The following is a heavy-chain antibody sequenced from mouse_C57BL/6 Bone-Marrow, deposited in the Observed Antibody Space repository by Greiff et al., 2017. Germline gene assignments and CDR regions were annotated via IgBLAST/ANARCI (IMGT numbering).Heavy chain of an antibody. CDR1: GYTFTNYW. CDR3: ARRGVGYWYFDV. CDR2: IYPGGGYT. J-gene: IGHJ1*03. D-gene: IGHD1-1*01. V-gene: IGHV1-63*01. Sequence: VKLQESGAELVRPGTSVKMSCTASGYTFTNYWIGWAKQRPGHGLEWIGEIYPGGGYTNYNEKFKGKATLTADKSSSTAYMQFSSLTSEDSALYYCARRGVGYWYFDVWGTGTTVTVSS.